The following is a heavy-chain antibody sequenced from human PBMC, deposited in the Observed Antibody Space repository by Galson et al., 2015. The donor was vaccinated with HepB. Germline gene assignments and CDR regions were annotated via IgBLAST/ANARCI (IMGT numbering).Heavy chain of an antibody. D-gene: IGHD5-18*01. V-gene: IGHV1-46*01. CDR1: GYTFTSYY. CDR3: ARDPDVDTAMGNFDY. CDR2: INPSGGST. J-gene: IGHJ4*02. Sequence: SVKVSCKASGYTFTSYYMHWVRQAPGQGLEWMGIINPSGGSTSYAQKFQGRVTMTRDTSTSTVYMELSSLRSEDTAVYYCARDPDVDTAMGNFDYWGQGTLVTVSS.